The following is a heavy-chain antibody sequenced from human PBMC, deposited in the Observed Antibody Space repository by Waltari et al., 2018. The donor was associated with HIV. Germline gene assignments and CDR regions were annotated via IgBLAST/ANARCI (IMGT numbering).Heavy chain of an antibody. CDR3: ARQGGYDILTGYYTYFDY. CDR1: GGSISSSRYY. Sequence: QLQLQESGPGLVKPSETLSLTCTVSGGSISSSRYYWGWIRQPPGKGLEWIGSIYYRGSTYYNPSLKSRVTISVDTSKNQFSLKLSSVTAADTAVYYCARQGGYDILTGYYTYFDYWGQGTLVTVSS. CDR2: IYYRGST. J-gene: IGHJ4*02. V-gene: IGHV4-39*01. D-gene: IGHD3-9*01.